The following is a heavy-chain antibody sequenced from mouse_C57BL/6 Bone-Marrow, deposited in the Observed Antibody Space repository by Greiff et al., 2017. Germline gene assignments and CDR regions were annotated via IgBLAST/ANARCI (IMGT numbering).Heavy chain of an antibody. J-gene: IGHJ1*03. D-gene: IGHD1-1*01. CDR3: SRQVTTVLATRYYDV. V-gene: IGHV5-9*01. Sequence: EVMLVESGGGLVKPGGSLTLSCAASGFTFSSYTMSWVRQTPEKRLQWVAAISGGGGNTYYPDSVKGRFTISRDNDKNILYLQMSSLRSEDTALYYCSRQVTTVLATRYYDVGGRGTTGNVSA. CDR1: GFTFSSYT. CDR2: ISGGGGNT.